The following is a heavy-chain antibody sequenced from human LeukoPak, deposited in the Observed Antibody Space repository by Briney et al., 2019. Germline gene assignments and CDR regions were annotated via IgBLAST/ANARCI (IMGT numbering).Heavy chain of an antibody. J-gene: IGHJ4*02. CDR3: AKLYAFGSGSYSGY. CDR2: ISGSGGAT. D-gene: IGHD3-10*01. CDR1: GFTFATYA. V-gene: IGHV3-23*01. Sequence: GGSLRLSCATSGFTFATYAMTWVRQAPGKGLEWVSAISGSGGATFYVDSVKGRFTISRDNSKNTLYLQMNSLRVEDTAVYYCAKLYAFGSGSYSGYWGQGTLVTVSS.